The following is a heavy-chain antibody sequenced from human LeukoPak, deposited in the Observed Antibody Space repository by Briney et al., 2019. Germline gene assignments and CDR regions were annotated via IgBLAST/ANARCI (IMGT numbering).Heavy chain of an antibody. Sequence: GGSLRLSCAASGFTFSGYYMSWIRQAPGKGLEWVSYISSSGSTIYYADSVKGRFTISRDNAKNSLYLQMNSLRAEDTAVYYCARMDIVATSFDYWGQGTLVTVSS. V-gene: IGHV3-11*01. J-gene: IGHJ4*02. CDR2: ISSSGSTI. CDR3: ARMDIVATSFDY. CDR1: GFTFSGYY. D-gene: IGHD5-12*01.